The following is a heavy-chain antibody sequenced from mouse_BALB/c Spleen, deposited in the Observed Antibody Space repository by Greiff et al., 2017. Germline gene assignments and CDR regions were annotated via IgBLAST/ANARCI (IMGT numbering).Heavy chain of an antibody. J-gene: IGHJ4*01. CDR1: GFTFSSYG. CDR3: ARDYYGSSYGYAMDY. Sequence: EVQVVESGGGLVQPGGSLKLSCAASGFTFSSYGMSWVRQTPDKRLELVATINSNGGSTYYPDSVKGRFTISRDNAKNALYLQMSSLKSEDTAMYYCARDYYGSSYGYAMDYWGQGTSVTVSS. CDR2: INSNGGST. V-gene: IGHV5-6-3*01. D-gene: IGHD1-1*01.